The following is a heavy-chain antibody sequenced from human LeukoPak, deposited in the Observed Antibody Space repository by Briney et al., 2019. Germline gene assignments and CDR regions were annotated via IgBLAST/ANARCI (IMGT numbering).Heavy chain of an antibody. D-gene: IGHD3-10*01. V-gene: IGHV4-34*01. CDR1: GGSFSGYY. CDR2: INHSGST. J-gene: IGHJ4*02. Sequence: PSETLSLTCAVYGGSFSGYYWSWIRQPPGKGLEWIGEINHSGSTNYNPSLKSRVTIAVDTSKIQFSRKLSSVTAADSGVYYCARSRFGVNWGQGTLVTVSS. CDR3: ARSRFGVN.